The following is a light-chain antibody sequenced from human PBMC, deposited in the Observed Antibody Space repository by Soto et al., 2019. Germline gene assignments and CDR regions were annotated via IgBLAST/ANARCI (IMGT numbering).Light chain of an antibody. CDR3: QTWGTGIHYV. J-gene: IGLJ1*01. CDR1: SGHSSYA. Sequence: QPVLTQSPSASASLGASVKLTCTLSSGHSSYAIAWHQQQPEKGPRYLMKLNSDGSHSKGDGIPDRFSGSSSGAERYLTIPRLQSEDEADYSCQTWGTGIHYVFGTGTKLTVL. V-gene: IGLV4-69*01. CDR2: LNSDGSH.